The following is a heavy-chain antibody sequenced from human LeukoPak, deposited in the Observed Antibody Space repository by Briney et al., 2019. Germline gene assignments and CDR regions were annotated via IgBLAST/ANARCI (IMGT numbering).Heavy chain of an antibody. Sequence: PGGSLRLSCAASGFTFSSYEMNWVRQAPGKGLEWVSYISSSGRTIYYADSVKGRFTISRDNAKNSLYLQMNSLRAEDTAVYYCARGKRTTVTNNWFDPWGQGTLVTVSS. CDR1: GFTFSSYE. J-gene: IGHJ5*02. D-gene: IGHD4-17*01. V-gene: IGHV3-48*03. CDR2: ISSSGRTI. CDR3: ARGKRTTVTNNWFDP.